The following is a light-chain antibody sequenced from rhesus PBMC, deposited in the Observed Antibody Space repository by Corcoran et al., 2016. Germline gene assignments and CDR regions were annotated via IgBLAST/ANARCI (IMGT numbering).Light chain of an antibody. CDR2: AVS. CDR3: QQYYDYPLT. CDR1: QNIYTT. J-gene: IGKJ4*01. Sequence: DIQMTQSPSALSASIGDRVTISCRASQNIYTTVAWYQQKPGKAPSFLIYAVSTLQTGIPSRFSGSVSGTDFTLTISSLQPEVSATYFCQQYYDYPLTFGGGTKVEIK. V-gene: IGKV1-44*03.